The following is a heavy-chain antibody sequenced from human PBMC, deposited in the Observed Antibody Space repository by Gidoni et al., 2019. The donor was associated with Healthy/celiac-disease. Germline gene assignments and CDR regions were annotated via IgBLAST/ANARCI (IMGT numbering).Heavy chain of an antibody. CDR1: GGTSSSYA. Sequence: QVQPVQSGAAAKKPGSSVKVSCKASGGTSSSYAISGVGQAPGQGLEWMGGIIPIFGTANYAQKFQGRVTITADESTSTAYMELSSLRSEDTAVYYCARERYPLGELPYYWGQGTLVTVSS. D-gene: IGHD3-10*01. CDR2: IIPIFGTA. CDR3: ARERYPLGELPYY. V-gene: IGHV1-69*01. J-gene: IGHJ4*02.